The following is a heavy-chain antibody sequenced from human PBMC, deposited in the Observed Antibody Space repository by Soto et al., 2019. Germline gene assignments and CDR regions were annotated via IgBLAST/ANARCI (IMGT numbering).Heavy chain of an antibody. Sequence: SQTLSLTCVISGDSVSSNSAAWNWIRQSPSRGLEWLGRTYYRSKWYNDYAVSVKSRITINPDTSKNQFSLQLNSVTPEDTAVYYCARAPITQYGIASRPNYYYYMDVWGKGTTVTVSS. V-gene: IGHV6-1*01. D-gene: IGHD6-6*01. CDR1: GDSVSSNSAA. CDR3: ARAPITQYGIASRPNYYYYMDV. CDR2: TYYRSKWYN. J-gene: IGHJ6*03.